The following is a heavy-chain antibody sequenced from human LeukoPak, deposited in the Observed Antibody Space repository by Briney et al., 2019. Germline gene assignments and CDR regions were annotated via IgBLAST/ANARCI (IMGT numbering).Heavy chain of an antibody. CDR1: GGSISSYY. V-gene: IGHV4-59*01. CDR3: ARXVAGLWYFDY. CDR2: IYYSGST. J-gene: IGHJ4*02. D-gene: IGHD4/OR15-4a*01. Sequence: SETLSLTCTVSGGSISSYYWSWIRQPPGKGLEWIGYIYYSGSTNYNPSLKSRVTISVDTSKNQFSLKLSSVTAADTAVYYCARXVAGLWYFDYWGQGTLVTVSS.